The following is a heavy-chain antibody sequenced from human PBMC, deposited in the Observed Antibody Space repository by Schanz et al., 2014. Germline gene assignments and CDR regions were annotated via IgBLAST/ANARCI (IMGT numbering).Heavy chain of an antibody. J-gene: IGHJ6*02. V-gene: IGHV3-48*04. CDR1: GFTFTNYW. CDR3: ARDHRNPGGNMDV. Sequence: EVQLVESGGGLVQPGGSLRLSCAASGFTFTNYWMTWVRQAPGKGLEWLSYISRDGTTSYYADSVKGRFTISRDNAKNSLFLLMSSLRAEDSAIYYCARDHRNPGGNMDVWGQGTTVTVS. CDR2: ISRDGTTS.